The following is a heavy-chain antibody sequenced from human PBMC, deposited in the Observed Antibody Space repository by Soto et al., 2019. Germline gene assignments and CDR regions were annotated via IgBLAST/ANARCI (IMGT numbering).Heavy chain of an antibody. CDR1: GFTVSSNY. CDR3: AREGRWLQFPNFDY. V-gene: IGHV3-66*01. CDR2: IYSGGST. D-gene: IGHD5-12*01. J-gene: IGHJ4*02. Sequence: PGGSLRLSCAASGFTVSSNYMSWVRQAPGKGLEWVSVIYSGGSTYYADSVKGRFTISRDNSKNTLYLQMNSLRAEDTAVYYCAREGRWLQFPNFDYWGQGTPVTVSS.